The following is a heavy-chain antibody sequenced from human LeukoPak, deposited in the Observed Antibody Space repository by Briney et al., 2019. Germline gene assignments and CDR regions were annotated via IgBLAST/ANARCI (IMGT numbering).Heavy chain of an antibody. D-gene: IGHD5-24*01. J-gene: IGHJ4*02. CDR1: GGTFSSYA. Sequence: SVKVSCKASGGTFSSYAISWVRQAPGQGLEWMGGIIPIFGTANCAQKFQGRVTITTDESTSTAYMELGSLRSEDTAVYYCARGKRDGYNADYWGQGTLVTVSS. CDR3: ARGKRDGYNADY. V-gene: IGHV1-69*05. CDR2: IIPIFGTA.